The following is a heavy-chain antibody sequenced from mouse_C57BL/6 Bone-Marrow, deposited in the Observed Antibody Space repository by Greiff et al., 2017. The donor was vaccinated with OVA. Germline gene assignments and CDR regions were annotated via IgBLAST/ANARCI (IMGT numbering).Heavy chain of an antibody. J-gene: IGHJ3*01. CDR3: AMGSSGYWFAY. CDR1: GYTFTSYW. Sequence: VQLQQPGAELVMPGASVKLSCKASGYTFTSYWMHWVKQRPGQGLAWIGEIDPSDSYTTYNQKFKGKSTLTVDKSSSTAYMQLSSLTSEDSAVYYCAMGSSGYWFAYWGQGTLVTVSA. D-gene: IGHD3-2*02. V-gene: IGHV1-69*01. CDR2: IDPSDSYT.